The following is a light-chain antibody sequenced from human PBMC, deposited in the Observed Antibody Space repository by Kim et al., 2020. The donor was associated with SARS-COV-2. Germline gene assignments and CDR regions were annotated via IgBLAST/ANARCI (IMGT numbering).Light chain of an antibody. Sequence: ASVGDRVTITCRASPAISNSLAWYQQKPGKVPKLLIYAASTLQSGVPSRFSGRGSGTDFTLTISSLQPEDVATYYCQRYNTSPWTFGQGTKVDIK. CDR1: PAISNS. V-gene: IGKV1-27*01. CDR2: AAS. CDR3: QRYNTSPWT. J-gene: IGKJ1*01.